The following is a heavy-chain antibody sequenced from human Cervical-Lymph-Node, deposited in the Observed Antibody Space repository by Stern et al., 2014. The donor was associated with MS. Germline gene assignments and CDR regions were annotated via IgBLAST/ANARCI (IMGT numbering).Heavy chain of an antibody. V-gene: IGHV3-30-3*01. J-gene: IGHJ4*02. CDR2: ISYDGYNK. D-gene: IGHD5-24*01. CDR3: AREGKMATTDY. CDR1: GFTFSTYA. Sequence: VQLLESGGGVVQPGGSLRLSCAASGFTFSTYAMHWVRQTPGKGLQWLAVISYDGYNKYYADSLRGRFTISRDNSKNTLYLQMTGLMIEDTSLYYCAREGKMATTDYWGQGTLVSVSS.